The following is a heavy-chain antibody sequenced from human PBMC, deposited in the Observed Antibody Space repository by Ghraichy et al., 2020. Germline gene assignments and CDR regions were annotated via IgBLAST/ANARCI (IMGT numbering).Heavy chain of an antibody. D-gene: IGHD6-19*01. CDR3: ARDGLYGGVWYYAFDV. CDR1: GFTFSRYL. V-gene: IGHV3-74*01. Sequence: GGSLRLSCVASGFTFSRYLMHWVRQAPGKGLVWVSRVYGDGSRIGYADSVKGRFTISRDNTQNTLYLQMNSLRVEDTAVYYCARDGLYGGVWYYAFDVWGQGTMVTVSS. CDR2: VYGDGSRI. J-gene: IGHJ3*01.